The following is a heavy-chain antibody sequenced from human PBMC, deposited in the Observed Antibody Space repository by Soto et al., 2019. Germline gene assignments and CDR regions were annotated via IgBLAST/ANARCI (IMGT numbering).Heavy chain of an antibody. CDR3: AEGGDFSLYYYYGMDV. V-gene: IGHV3-23*01. D-gene: IGHD3-3*01. CDR1: GFTFSSYA. CDR2: ISGSGGST. Sequence: EVQLLESGGGLVQPGGSLRLSCAASGFTFSSYAMSWVRQAPGKGLEWVSAISGSGGSTYYADSVKGRFTISRDNSKNPLDLQMNSLRAEDTAVYYCAEGGDFSLYYYYGMDVWGQGTTVTVSS. J-gene: IGHJ6*02.